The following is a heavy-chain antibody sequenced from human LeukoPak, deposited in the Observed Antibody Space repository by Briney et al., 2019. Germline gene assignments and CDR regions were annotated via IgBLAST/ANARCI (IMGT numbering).Heavy chain of an antibody. Sequence: SETLSLTCTVSGGSISSGSYYWSWIRQPPGKGLEWIGEINHSGSTNYNPSLKSRVTISVDTSKNQFSLKLSSVTAADTAVYYCARGTYSSSYWFDPWGQGTLVTVSS. V-gene: IGHV4-39*07. CDR3: ARGTYSSSYWFDP. CDR2: INHSGST. D-gene: IGHD6-13*01. CDR1: GGSISSGSYY. J-gene: IGHJ5*02.